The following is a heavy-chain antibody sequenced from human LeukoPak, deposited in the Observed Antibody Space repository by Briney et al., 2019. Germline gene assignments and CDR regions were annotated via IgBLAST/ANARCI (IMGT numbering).Heavy chain of an antibody. CDR2: INPNSGGT. CDR1: GYSFTGYY. J-gene: IGHJ4*02. D-gene: IGHD3-3*01. CDR3: ARSDVMIFGVVSHFDY. Sequence: ASVKVSCKASGYSFTGYYMHWVRQAPGQGLEWMGWINPNSGGTNYAQKFQGRVTMTRDTSISTAYMELSRLRSDDTAMYYCARSDVMIFGVVSHFDYWGQGTLVTVSS. V-gene: IGHV1-2*02.